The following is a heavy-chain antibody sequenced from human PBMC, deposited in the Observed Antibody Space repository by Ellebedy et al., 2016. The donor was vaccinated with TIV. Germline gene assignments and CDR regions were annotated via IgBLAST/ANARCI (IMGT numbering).Heavy chain of an antibody. J-gene: IGHJ4*02. CDR2: INPSASTA. D-gene: IGHD3-10*01. Sequence: AASVKVSCKASGYFFTTYYIHWVRQAPGQGLEWTGIINPSASTANHAQKFQGRVTMTSDTSTSTVYMELNSLRSEDTAVYYCARSYTLVREWDFWGQGTLVTVSS. CDR1: GYFFTTYY. CDR3: ARSYTLVREWDF. V-gene: IGHV1-46*01.